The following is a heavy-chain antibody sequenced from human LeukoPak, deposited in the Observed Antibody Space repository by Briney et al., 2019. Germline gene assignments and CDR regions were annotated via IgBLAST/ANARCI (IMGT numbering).Heavy chain of an antibody. D-gene: IGHD3-9*01. V-gene: IGHV4-59*04. CDR1: GFTFSSYSMN. CDR3: ALLVSPGWFDP. Sequence: GSLRLSCAASGFTFSSYSMNWVRQAPGKGLEWIGNIYYSGTTYYNASLKSRVTISVDTSKNQFSLKLSSVTAADTAMFYCALLVSPGWFDPWGQGTLVTVSS. CDR2: IYYSGTT. J-gene: IGHJ5*02.